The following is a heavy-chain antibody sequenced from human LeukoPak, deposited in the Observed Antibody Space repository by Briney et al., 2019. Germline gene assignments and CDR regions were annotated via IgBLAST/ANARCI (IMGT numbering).Heavy chain of an antibody. V-gene: IGHV3-23*01. J-gene: IGHJ4*02. CDR1: GFTFSNYA. CDR2: ISGGGGNT. Sequence: GGSLRLSCVASGFTFSNYAMSWVRQAPGKGLEWVSAISGGGGNTYYADSVKGRFTISRDNSENTLYLQMNSLRAEDTAVYYCAREGLHRNFDYWGQGTLVTVSS. CDR3: AREGLHRNFDY. D-gene: IGHD2-15*01.